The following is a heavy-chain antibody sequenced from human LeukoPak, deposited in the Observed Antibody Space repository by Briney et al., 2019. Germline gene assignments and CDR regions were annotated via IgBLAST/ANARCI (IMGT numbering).Heavy chain of an antibody. J-gene: IGHJ4*02. V-gene: IGHV4-38-2*01. CDR2: IYLSGST. D-gene: IGHD1-26*01. Sequence: SETLSLTCAVSGYSISSGYCWGWIRQPPGKGLEWIGIIYLSGSTYYNPSLKSRVTISIDTSKNQFSLRVTSVTAADTAVYYCARHFVRSGRHWADYWGQGTLVTVSS. CDR3: ARHFVRSGRHWADY. CDR1: GYSISSGYC.